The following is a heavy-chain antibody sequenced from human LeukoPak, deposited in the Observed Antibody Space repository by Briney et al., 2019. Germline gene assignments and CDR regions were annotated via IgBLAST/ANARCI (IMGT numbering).Heavy chain of an antibody. CDR1: GFTFSSYR. CDR3: AVRRGIYY. V-gene: IGHV3-21*01. Sequence: PAGSLTLSCAASGFTFSSYRMNWVRQAPGKGLECVSSISSSSSYIYYADSVKGRLTISRDNAKNSLYLQMNSLRAEDTAVYYCAVRRGIYYWGQGTLVTVSS. CDR2: ISSSSSYI. J-gene: IGHJ4*02.